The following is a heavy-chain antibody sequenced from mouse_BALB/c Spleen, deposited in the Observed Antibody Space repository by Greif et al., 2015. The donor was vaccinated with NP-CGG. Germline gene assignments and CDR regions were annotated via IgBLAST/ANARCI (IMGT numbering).Heavy chain of an antibody. J-gene: IGHJ4*01. D-gene: IGHD1-1*01. CDR3: ARRATVDAMDY. Sequence: QVQLQQSGAELVKPGASVKMSCKASGYTFTSYNMHWVKQTPGQGLEWIGAIYPGNGDTSYNQKFKGKATLTADKSSSTAYMQLSSMTSEDSAVYYCARRATVDAMDYWGQGTSVTVSS. CDR1: GYTFTSYN. V-gene: IGHV1-12*01. CDR2: IYPGNGDT.